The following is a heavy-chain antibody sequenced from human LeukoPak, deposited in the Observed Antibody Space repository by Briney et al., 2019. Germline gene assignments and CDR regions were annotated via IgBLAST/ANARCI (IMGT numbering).Heavy chain of an antibody. CDR3: GRGGYYYDSSARTQYYFDY. V-gene: IGHV4-34*01. Sequence: SETLSLTCADYGGSFCGYCWSWMRERPGKGLEWRGEINRSGSTNYNPSLKSRVTISVDTSKNQFSLKLSAVTAADTAVDYCGRGGYYYDSSARTQYYFDYWGQGTLVTVSS. D-gene: IGHD3-22*01. CDR1: GGSFCGYC. CDR2: INRSGST. J-gene: IGHJ4*02.